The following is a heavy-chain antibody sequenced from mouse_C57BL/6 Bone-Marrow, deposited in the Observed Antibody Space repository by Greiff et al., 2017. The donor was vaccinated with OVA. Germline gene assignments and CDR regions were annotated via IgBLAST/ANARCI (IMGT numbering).Heavy chain of an antibody. D-gene: IGHD1-1*01. Sequence: VQLQQSGAELVRPGTSVKVSCKASGYAFTNYLIEWVKQRPGQGLEWIGAINPGSGGTNYNEKFKGKATLTADKSSSTAYMQLSSLTSEDSAVYFCARHYGSSLWYFDVWGTGTTVTVSS. J-gene: IGHJ1*03. V-gene: IGHV1-54*01. CDR1: GYAFTNYL. CDR3: ARHYGSSLWYFDV. CDR2: INPGSGGT.